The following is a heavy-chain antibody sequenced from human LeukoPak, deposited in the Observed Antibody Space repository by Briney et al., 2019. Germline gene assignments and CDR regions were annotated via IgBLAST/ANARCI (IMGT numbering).Heavy chain of an antibody. CDR2: ISPTGGGT. V-gene: IGHV1-2*02. J-gene: IGHJ4*02. CDR3: ARAVSGWYAYDY. D-gene: IGHD6-19*01. Sequence: ASVKVSCKASGYTFTDYYMHWVRQAPGQGLEWMGWISPTGGGTNYAQKFQGRVTMTRDTSISTAYMEVSRLRSDDTAVYYCARAVSGWYAYDYWGQGTLVTVSS. CDR1: GYTFTDYY.